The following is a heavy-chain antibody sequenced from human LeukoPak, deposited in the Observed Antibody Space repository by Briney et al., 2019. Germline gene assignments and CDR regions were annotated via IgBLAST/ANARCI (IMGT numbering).Heavy chain of an antibody. J-gene: IGHJ4*02. CDR1: GFTFSDYW. CDR2: IKQDGNEK. D-gene: IGHD7-27*01. V-gene: IGHV3-7*01. CDR3: ANSKLGELDY. Sequence: GGSLRLSCAASGFTFSDYWMTWVRQVPGKGLEWVANIKQDGNEKYYVDSVKGRFTISRDNADNLLYLQMNSLRAEDTAVYYCANSKLGELDYWGQGTLVTVSP.